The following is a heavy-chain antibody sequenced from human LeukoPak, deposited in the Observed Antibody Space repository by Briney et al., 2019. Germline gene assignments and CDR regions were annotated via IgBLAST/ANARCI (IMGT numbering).Heavy chain of an antibody. V-gene: IGHV1-18*01. CDR1: GYTFTTFG. CDR3: ARRGGKNYGDYVLYYYYMDV. J-gene: IGHJ6*03. D-gene: IGHD4-17*01. Sequence: ASVKVSCKASGYTFTTFGISWVRQAPGQGLEWMVWISTYNGNTNYAQNLQGRVTMTTDTSTSTAYMELRSLRSDDTAVYYCARRGGKNYGDYVLYYYYMDVWGKGTTVTVSS. CDR2: ISTYNGNT.